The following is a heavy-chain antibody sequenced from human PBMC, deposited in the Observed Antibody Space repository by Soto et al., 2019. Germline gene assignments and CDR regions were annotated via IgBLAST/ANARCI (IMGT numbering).Heavy chain of an antibody. CDR2: IYAGGGT. V-gene: IGHV3-53*01. CDR1: GFTVSSKY. J-gene: IGHJ4*02. Sequence: EVQLVQSGGGLIQPGGSLRLSCAASGFTVSSKYMSWVRLAPGKGLEWVSVIYAGGGTYYAVSVKGRFTISRDNSENTVYLQMNSLRVEDTAVYYCVRDPWDYWGQGTLVTVSS. CDR3: VRDPWDY.